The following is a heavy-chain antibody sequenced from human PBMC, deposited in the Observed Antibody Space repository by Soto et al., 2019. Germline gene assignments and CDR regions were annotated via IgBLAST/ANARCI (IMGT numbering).Heavy chain of an antibody. V-gene: IGHV4-31*03. D-gene: IGHD3-16*01. CDR3: ARDQGLLTFGGAIDY. CDR1: GGSISSGAYY. CDR2: IYYSGST. J-gene: IGHJ4*02. Sequence: SETLSLTCTVSGGSISSGAYYWSWIRQHPGKGLEWIGYIYYSGSTYYNPSLKSRVTISLDTSKNQFSLKLSSVTAADTAVYYCARDQGLLTFGGAIDYWCQGTLVAVSS.